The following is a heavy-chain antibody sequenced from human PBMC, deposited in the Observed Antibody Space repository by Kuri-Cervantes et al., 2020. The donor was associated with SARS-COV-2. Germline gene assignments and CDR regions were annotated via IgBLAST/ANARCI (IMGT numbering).Heavy chain of an antibody. V-gene: IGHV4-59*01. Sequence: SQTLSLTCAVSGGSMSDYYWTWIRQPSGKGLEWIGYMYYSVTNYNPSLKSRVTISSDTSKKQFFLKLHSVTAADTAIYYCARGVRSSWPVFDSWGQGTLVTVSS. D-gene: IGHD6-13*01. CDR2: MYYSVT. CDR3: ARGVRSSWPVFDS. CDR1: GGSMSDYY. J-gene: IGHJ4*02.